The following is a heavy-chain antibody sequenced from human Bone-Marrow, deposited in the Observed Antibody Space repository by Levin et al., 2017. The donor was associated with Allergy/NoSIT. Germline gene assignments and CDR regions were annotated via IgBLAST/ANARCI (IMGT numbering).Heavy chain of an antibody. J-gene: IGHJ4*02. CDR3: ARLDGYTFDS. CDR2: ISHRGNT. V-gene: IGHV4-31*03. Sequence: SETLSLTCTVSNDSIGRGGYYWSWIRQHPGKGLEHIGYISHRGNTYYNPSLKSRLSMSLDTSNNQFSLNLISVTAADTAIYYCARLDGYTFDSWGQGTPVIVSS. CDR1: NDSIGRGGYY. D-gene: IGHD5-12*01.